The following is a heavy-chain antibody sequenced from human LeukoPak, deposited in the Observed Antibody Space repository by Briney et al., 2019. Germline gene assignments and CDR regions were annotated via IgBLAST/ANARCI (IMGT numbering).Heavy chain of an antibody. CDR1: GFTFSTYW. CDR2: VNREGTTS. J-gene: IGHJ4*02. D-gene: IGHD3-9*01. V-gene: IGHV3-74*01. Sequence: GGSLRLSCAASGFTFSTYWMHWVRHVPGKGLVWVSRVNREGTTSAYADSVKGRFTISRDNDKNTLYLQMNGLRVEDTAVYYCARDVDWVLFDYWGQGTLVTVSS. CDR3: ARDVDWVLFDY.